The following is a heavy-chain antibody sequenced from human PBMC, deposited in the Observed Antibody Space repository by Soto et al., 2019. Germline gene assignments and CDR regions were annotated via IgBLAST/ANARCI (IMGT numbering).Heavy chain of an antibody. Sequence: GGSLRLSCAASGFTFSSYSMNWVRQAPGKGLEWVSSISSSSSYIYYADSVKGRFTISRDNAKNSLYLQMNSLRAEDTAVYYCARGGVSYGMDVWGQGTTVTVSS. CDR1: GFTFSSYS. CDR3: ARGGVSYGMDV. V-gene: IGHV3-21*01. J-gene: IGHJ6*02. CDR2: ISSSSSYI. D-gene: IGHD3-10*01.